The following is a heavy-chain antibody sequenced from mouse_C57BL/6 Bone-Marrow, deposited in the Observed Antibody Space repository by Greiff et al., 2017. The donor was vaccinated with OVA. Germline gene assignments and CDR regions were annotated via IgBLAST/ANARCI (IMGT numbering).Heavy chain of an antibody. CDR2: IFPGSGST. J-gene: IGHJ2*01. D-gene: IGHD2-3*01. CDR3: ASGDGYYDY. Sequence: QVQLQQSGPELVRPGASVKISCKAPGYTFTSYWMQWVRQRPGQGLEWIGEIFPGSGSTYYNETFKGTATLTVDTSSSTAYMQLSSLTSEDYAGYFCASGDGYYDYWGQGTTLTVSS. V-gene: IGHV1-56*01. CDR1: GYTFTSYW.